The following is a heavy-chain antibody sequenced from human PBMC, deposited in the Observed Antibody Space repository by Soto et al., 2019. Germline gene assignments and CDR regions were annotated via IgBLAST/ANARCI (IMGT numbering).Heavy chain of an antibody. J-gene: IGHJ4*02. Sequence: PPETRPLPYSVAGSYVSGICDCRAWVRRSPWNGPEWIGSVFYTGFTSYHPSLESRASVSVATSKSQFSLKLSAVTAADTAVYYGATSQKGYNWNYFDHWGQGALVPVSP. CDR1: GSYVSGICDC. CDR3: ATSQKGYNWNYFDH. D-gene: IGHD1-20*01. V-gene: IGHV4-39*01. CDR2: VFYTGFT.